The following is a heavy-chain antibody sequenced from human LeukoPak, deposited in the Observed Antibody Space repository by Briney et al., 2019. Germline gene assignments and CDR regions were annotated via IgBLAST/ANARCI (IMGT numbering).Heavy chain of an antibody. J-gene: IGHJ3*02. CDR3: AKDKGYSGYDPVIYHDAFDI. CDR2: ISGSGGST. CDR1: GFTFSSYA. D-gene: IGHD5-12*01. V-gene: IGHV3-23*01. Sequence: QPGGSLRLSCAASGFTFSSYAMSWVRQAPGKGLEWVSAISGSGGSTYYADSVKGRFTISRDNSRNTLYLQMNSLRAEDTAVYYCAKDKGYSGYDPVIYHDAFDIWGQGTMVTVSS.